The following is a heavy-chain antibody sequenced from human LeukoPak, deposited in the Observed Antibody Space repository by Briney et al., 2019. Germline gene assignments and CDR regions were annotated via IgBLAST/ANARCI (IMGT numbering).Heavy chain of an antibody. CDR2: ISNSGNTI. D-gene: IGHD3-10*02. V-gene: IGHV3-11*04. J-gene: IGHJ6*04. CDR1: GFTFSDYY. CDR3: AELGITMIGGV. Sequence: GGSLRLSCAASGFTFSDYYMSWIRQAPGKGLEWVSYISNSGNTIYYADSVKGRFTISRDNAKNSLYLQMNSLGAEDTAVYYCAELGITMIGGVWGKGTTVTISS.